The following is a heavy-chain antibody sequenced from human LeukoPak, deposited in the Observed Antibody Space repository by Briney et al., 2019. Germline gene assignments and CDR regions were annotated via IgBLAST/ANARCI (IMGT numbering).Heavy chain of an antibody. Sequence: ASVKVSCKASGYTFTSYYMHWVRQAPGQGLEWMGIINPSGGSTSYAQKFQGRVTMTRDTSTSTVYMELSSLRSEDTAVYYCARAETYCGGDCYSTGYFDYWGQGTLVTVSS. CDR1: GYTFTSYY. CDR2: INPSGGST. J-gene: IGHJ4*02. CDR3: ARAETYCGGDCYSTGYFDY. D-gene: IGHD2-21*02. V-gene: IGHV1-46*01.